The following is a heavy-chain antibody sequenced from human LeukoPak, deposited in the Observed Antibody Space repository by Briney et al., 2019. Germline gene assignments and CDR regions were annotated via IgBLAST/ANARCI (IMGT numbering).Heavy chain of an antibody. Sequence: SGTLSLTCAVYGGSFSGYYWSWIRQPPGKGLEWIGEINHSGSTNYNPSFKSRVTISVDTSKNQFSLKLSSVTAADTAVYYCARYSMLLSAFDIWGQGTMVTVSS. J-gene: IGHJ3*02. CDR2: INHSGST. CDR1: GGSFSGYY. CDR3: ARYSMLLSAFDI. D-gene: IGHD2-15*01. V-gene: IGHV4-34*01.